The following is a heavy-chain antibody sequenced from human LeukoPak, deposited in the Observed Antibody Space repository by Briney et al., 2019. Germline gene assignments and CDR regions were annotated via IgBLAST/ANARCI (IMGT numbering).Heavy chain of an antibody. Sequence: SETPSLTCAVYGGSFIGYFWSWIRQPPGKGLEWIGEINHSGSTNYNPSLKSRVTISVDTSKNQFSLKLSSVTAADTAVYYCARGQSSGWPYYFDYWGQGTLVTVSS. CDR2: INHSGST. D-gene: IGHD6-19*01. J-gene: IGHJ4*02. CDR3: ARGQSSGWPYYFDY. CDR1: GGSFIGYF. V-gene: IGHV4-34*01.